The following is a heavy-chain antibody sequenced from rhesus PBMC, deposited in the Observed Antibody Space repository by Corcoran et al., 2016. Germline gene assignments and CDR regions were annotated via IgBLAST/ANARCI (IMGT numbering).Heavy chain of an antibody. CDR2: IDPSYSGT. Sequence: EVQLVQSGAEVKRPGESLKISCKTSGYSFTSYWIICVRQMPGKGLEWRAAIDPSYSGTRYSPAFPGQVTISADTSISTAYLQWRSLKASYTATYYCALDGKRSYGFDYWGQGVLVTVSS. CDR1: GYSFTSYW. D-gene: IGHD5-36*01. CDR3: ALDGKRSYGFDY. J-gene: IGHJ4*01. V-gene: IGHV5-20*02.